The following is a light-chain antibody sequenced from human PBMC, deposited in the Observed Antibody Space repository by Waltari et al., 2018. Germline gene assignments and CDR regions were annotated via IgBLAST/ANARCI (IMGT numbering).Light chain of an antibody. CDR3: QQYDRHSFS. V-gene: IGKV1-5*03. Sequence: DIQMTQSPSTLSTFVGDSVTITCRASQNTNIWLAWYQQKTWKAPRLLIYKSSILQSGVPSRFSGSASGTEFNLTISSLQPDDFATYYCQQYDRHSFSFGQGTRLDLK. CDR1: QNTNIW. CDR2: KSS. J-gene: IGKJ2*03.